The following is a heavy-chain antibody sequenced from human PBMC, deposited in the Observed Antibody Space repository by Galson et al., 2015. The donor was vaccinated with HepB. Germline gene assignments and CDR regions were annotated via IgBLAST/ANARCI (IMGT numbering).Heavy chain of an antibody. CDR1: GFTFTSYA. V-gene: IGHV3-23*01. CDR2: ISGSGGFT. J-gene: IGHJ6*04. Sequence: SLRLSCAASGFTFTSYAMSWVRQAPGKGLEWVSAISGSGGFTYYADSVKGRFTISRDNSKNTLYLQMNSLRAEDTAVYYCADSPDLLRFLGWSRSVWGKGTTVTVSS. CDR3: ADSPDLLRFLGWSRSV. D-gene: IGHD3-3*01.